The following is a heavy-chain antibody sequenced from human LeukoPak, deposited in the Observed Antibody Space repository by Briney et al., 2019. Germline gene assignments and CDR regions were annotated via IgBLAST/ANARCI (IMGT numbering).Heavy chain of an antibody. D-gene: IGHD3-10*01. CDR3: ARDRGSVPIGGMDV. Sequence: GGSLRLSCAASGFTFSSYAMHWVRQAPGKGLEWVAVISYDGSNKYYADSVKGRFTISRDNSKNTLYLQMNSLRAEDTAVYYCARDRGSVPIGGMDVWGQGTTVTVSS. CDR2: ISYDGSNK. CDR1: GFTFSSYA. J-gene: IGHJ6*02. V-gene: IGHV3-30-3*01.